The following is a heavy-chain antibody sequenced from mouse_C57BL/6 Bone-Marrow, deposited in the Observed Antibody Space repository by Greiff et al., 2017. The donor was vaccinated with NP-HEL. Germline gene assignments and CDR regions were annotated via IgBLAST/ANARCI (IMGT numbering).Heavy chain of an antibody. V-gene: IGHV1-59*01. D-gene: IGHD4-1*01. J-gene: IGHJ2*01. Sequence: QVQLQQPGAELVRPGPSVKLSCKASGYTFTSYWMHWVKQRPGQGLEWIGVIDPSDSYTNYNQKFKGKATLTVDTSSSTAYMQLSSLTSEDSAVYYCARVWVYYFDYWGQGTTLTVSS. CDR2: IDPSDSYT. CDR3: ARVWVYYFDY. CDR1: GYTFTSYW.